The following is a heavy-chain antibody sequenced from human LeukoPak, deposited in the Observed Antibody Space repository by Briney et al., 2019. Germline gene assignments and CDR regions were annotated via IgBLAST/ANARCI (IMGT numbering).Heavy chain of an antibody. J-gene: IGHJ4*02. Sequence: ALVKVSCKASGYTFTNYGISWVRQAPGQGLECMGWISGYNGNTNHAQKFQGRVTMTTDTSTSTAYIELRSLRSDDTAVYYCARDQGQRRDVYNFWWEDWGQGTLVTVSS. CDR1: GYTFTNYG. D-gene: IGHD5-24*01. CDR3: ARDQGQRRDVYNFWWED. CDR2: ISGYNGNT. V-gene: IGHV1-18*01.